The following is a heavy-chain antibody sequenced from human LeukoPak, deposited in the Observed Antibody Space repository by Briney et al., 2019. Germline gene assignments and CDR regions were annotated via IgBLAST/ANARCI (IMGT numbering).Heavy chain of an antibody. J-gene: IGHJ5*02. CDR1: GYTFTSYD. CDR3: ARGWVRITMVRGVRKPPARWFDP. D-gene: IGHD3-10*01. Sequence: AASVKVSCKASGYTFTSYDINWGRQATGQGLEWMGWMNPNSGNTGYAQKFQGRVTMTRNTSISTAYMELSSLRSEDTAVYYCARGWVRITMVRGVRKPPARWFDPWGQGTLVTVSS. CDR2: MNPNSGNT. V-gene: IGHV1-8*01.